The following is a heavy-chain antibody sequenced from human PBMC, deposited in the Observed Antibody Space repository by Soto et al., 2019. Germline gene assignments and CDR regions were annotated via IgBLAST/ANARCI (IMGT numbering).Heavy chain of an antibody. CDR3: ASAVSDFWSGYLPGFDT. CDR2: INSDWSST. V-gene: IGHV3-74*01. Sequence: GGSLRLSCAASGFTFSSYWMHGVRQAPGKGLVWVSRINSDWSSTSYADSVKGRFTISRDNAKNTLYLQMNSLRAEDTAVYYCASAVSDFWSGYLPGFDTWGQGTLVTVSS. J-gene: IGHJ5*02. D-gene: IGHD3-3*01. CDR1: GFTFSSYW.